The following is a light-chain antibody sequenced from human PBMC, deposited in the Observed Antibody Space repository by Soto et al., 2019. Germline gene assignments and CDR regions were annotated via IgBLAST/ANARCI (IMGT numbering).Light chain of an antibody. V-gene: IGKV3-11*01. CDR2: DAS. CDR1: QSVSNY. CDR3: QQRSNWWT. J-gene: IGKJ1*01. Sequence: EVVLTQSPATLSLSPGERATLSCRASQSVSNYLNWYQQKPGQAPRLLIYDASNRVTGIPARFSGSGSGTDFTLTISSLEPEEFAIYYCQQRSNWWTFGQGTKVELK.